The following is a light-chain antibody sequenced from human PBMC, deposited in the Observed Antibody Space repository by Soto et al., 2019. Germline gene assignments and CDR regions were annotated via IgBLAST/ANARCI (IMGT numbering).Light chain of an antibody. CDR3: QQRSNWLT. J-gene: IGKJ5*01. CDR2: DAS. V-gene: IGKV3-11*01. Sequence: IVLTQSPATLSFSPGERTTLSCRASQSVSSYLAWYQQKPAQAPRLLIYDASNRATGIPARFSGSGSGTDFTLTISSLEPEDFAVDYCQQRSNWLTFGQGTRLEIK. CDR1: QSVSSY.